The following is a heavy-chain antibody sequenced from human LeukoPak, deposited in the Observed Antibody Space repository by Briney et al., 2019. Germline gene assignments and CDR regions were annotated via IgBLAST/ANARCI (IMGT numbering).Heavy chain of an antibody. V-gene: IGHV1-69*13. CDR3: ARGIAVAGTGGFDY. J-gene: IGHJ4*02. Sequence: GASVKVSRKASGGTFSSYAISWVRQAPGQGLEWMGGIIPIFGTANYAQKFQGRVTITADESTSTAYMELSSLRSEDTAVYYCARGIAVAGTGGFDYWGQGTLVTVSS. D-gene: IGHD6-19*01. CDR2: IIPIFGTA. CDR1: GGTFSSYA.